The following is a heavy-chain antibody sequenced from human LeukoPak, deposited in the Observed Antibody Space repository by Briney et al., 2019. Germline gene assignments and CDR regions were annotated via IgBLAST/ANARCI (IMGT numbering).Heavy chain of an antibody. CDR1: GYSIGRDYY. CDR2: IFHTGRT. V-gene: IGHV4-38-2*02. Sequence: SETLSLTCKVSGYSIGRDYYWAWLRPPPGKGLEWIGSIFHTGRTVYNPSYESRLTISMDTSKNEFFLRLNSVTAADTAVYFCARDGGYPTTDEGFDPWGLGTLVTVSS. J-gene: IGHJ5*02. CDR3: ARDGGYPTTDEGFDP. D-gene: IGHD5-12*01.